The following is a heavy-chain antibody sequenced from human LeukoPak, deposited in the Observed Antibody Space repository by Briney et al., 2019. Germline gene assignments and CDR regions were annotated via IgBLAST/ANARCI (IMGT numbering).Heavy chain of an antibody. J-gene: IGHJ4*02. V-gene: IGHV1-2*02. CDR3: ARELPLGAVAGTGDY. D-gene: IGHD6-19*01. CDR1: RYTFTGYY. CDR2: INPNSGGT. Sequence: ASVTVSCKASRYTFTGYYMHWVRPAPGQGLEWMGWINPNSGGTNYAQKFQGRVTMTRDTSISTAYMELSRLRSDDTAVYYCARELPLGAVAGTGDYWGQGTLVTVSS.